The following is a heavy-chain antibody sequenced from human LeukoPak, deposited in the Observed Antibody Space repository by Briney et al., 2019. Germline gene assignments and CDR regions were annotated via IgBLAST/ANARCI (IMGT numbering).Heavy chain of an antibody. V-gene: IGHV4-39*07. CDR1: GGSISSSSYY. CDR2: ISYSGWS. D-gene: IGHD6-13*01. Sequence: SETLSLTCSVSGGSISSSSYYWGWIRQSPGKGLDWIGSISYSGWSYSDPSLKSRATISVDTSKNQFSLKLTSVTAADTAVYYCARVTGYVMEDYFDYWGQGTLVTVSS. CDR3: ARVTGYVMEDYFDY. J-gene: IGHJ4*02.